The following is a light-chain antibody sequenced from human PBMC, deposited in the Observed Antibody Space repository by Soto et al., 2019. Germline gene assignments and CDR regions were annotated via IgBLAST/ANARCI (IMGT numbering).Light chain of an antibody. Sequence: QSALTQPPSASGSPGQSVTISCTGTKNDVGFYDFVSWYQHHPGKAPRLIIYEVVQRPSGVPDRFSGSRSGTSGSLAISGLQSEDEADYYCASWDDTLSGPVFGGGTKLTVL. CDR1: KNDVGFYDF. CDR3: ASWDDTLSGPV. V-gene: IGLV2-8*01. J-gene: IGLJ3*02. CDR2: EVV.